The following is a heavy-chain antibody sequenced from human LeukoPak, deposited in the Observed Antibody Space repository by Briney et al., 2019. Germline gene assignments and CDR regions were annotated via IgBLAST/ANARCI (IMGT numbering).Heavy chain of an antibody. CDR1: GFTFSSYA. Sequence: TGGSLRLSCAASGFTFSSYAMHWVRQAPGKGLEWVAVISYDGSNKYYADSVKGRFTISRDNSKNTLYLQMNSLRAEDTAVYYCARDGTAVGINYDYWGQGTLVTVSS. CDR3: ARDGTAVGINYDY. D-gene: IGHD6-13*01. V-gene: IGHV3-30*04. CDR2: ISYDGSNK. J-gene: IGHJ4*02.